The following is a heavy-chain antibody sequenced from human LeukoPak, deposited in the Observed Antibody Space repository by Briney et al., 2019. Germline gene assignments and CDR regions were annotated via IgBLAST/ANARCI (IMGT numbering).Heavy chain of an antibody. CDR2: INPSGGST. Sequence: ASVKVSCKASGYTFTSYYMHWVRQAPGQGLEWMGIINPSGGSTSYAQKFQGRVTITADESTSTAYMELSSLRSEDTAVYYCARGGITKPARYYYMDVWGKGTTVTVSS. D-gene: IGHD1-20*01. J-gene: IGHJ6*03. CDR1: GYTFTSYY. V-gene: IGHV1-46*01. CDR3: ARGGITKPARYYYMDV.